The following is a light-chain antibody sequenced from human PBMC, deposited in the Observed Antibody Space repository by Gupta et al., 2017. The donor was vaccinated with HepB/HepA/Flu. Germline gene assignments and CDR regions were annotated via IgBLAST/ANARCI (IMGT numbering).Light chain of an antibody. CDR2: EVS. Sequence: DVVMTQSPLSLPVILGQPASIYCRSSQSLLYSHGNTYLSWYQQRPGQSPRRLMYEVSKRDSGVPDRFSGSGSGTYFTLKISRVEAEDVGVYYCKQCTHAEFTFGRGTKVAIK. V-gene: IGKV2-30*01. J-gene: IGKJ3*01. CDR3: KQCTHAEFT. CDR1: QSLLYSHGNTY.